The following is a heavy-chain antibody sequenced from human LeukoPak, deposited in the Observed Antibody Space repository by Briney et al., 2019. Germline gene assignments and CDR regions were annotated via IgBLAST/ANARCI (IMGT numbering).Heavy chain of an antibody. J-gene: IGHJ4*02. CDR1: GLTFSRYS. CDR2: ISSSSSYI. CDR3: ARAKAETVFFTAYYFDY. Sequence: GGSLRLSCAASGLTFSRYSMNWVRQATGEGLEWVSSISSSSSYIYYADSVKGRFTIYRDNSKNTLYLQMNSLRAEDTAVYYCARAKAETVFFTAYYFDYWGQGTLVTVSS. V-gene: IGHV3-21*01. D-gene: IGHD2-21*02.